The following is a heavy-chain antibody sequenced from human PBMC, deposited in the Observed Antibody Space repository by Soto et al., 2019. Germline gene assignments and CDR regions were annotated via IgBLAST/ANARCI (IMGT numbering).Heavy chain of an antibody. CDR1: GGSISSYY. V-gene: IGHV4-59*01. J-gene: IGHJ5*02. D-gene: IGHD3-10*01. CDR3: ARDSPAAGGLNTNWFDP. CDR2: IYYSGST. Sequence: PSETLSLTCTVSGGSISSYYWSWIRQPPGKGLEWIGYIYYSGSTNYNPSLKSRVTISVDTSKNQFSLKLSSVTAADTAVYYCARDSPAAGGLNTNWFDPWGQGTLVTVYS.